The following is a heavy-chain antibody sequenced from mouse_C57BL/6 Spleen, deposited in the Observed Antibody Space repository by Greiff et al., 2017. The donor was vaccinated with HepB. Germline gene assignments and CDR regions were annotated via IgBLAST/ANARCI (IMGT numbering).Heavy chain of an antibody. Sequence: EVKLEESGGGLVKPGGSLKLSCAASGFTFSSYTMSWVRQTPEKRLEWVATISGGGGNTYYPDSVKGRFTISRDNAKNTLYLQMSSLRSEDTALYYCARRYSSYWYFDVWGTGTTVTVSS. J-gene: IGHJ1*03. V-gene: IGHV5-9*01. D-gene: IGHD2-12*01. CDR2: ISGGGGNT. CDR3: ARRYSSYWYFDV. CDR1: GFTFSSYT.